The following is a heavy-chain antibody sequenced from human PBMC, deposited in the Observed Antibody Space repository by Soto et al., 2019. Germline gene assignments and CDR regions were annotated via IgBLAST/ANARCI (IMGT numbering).Heavy chain of an antibody. CDR1: GFTFSSYN. Sequence: GGSLRLSCAASGFTFSSYNMNWVRQAPGKGLEWVAAISYDEIDKKYASSVKGRFTVSRDNVKNTLSLQMNSLRPEDTAVYYCEKDSRYKLTDNYCYYGRDVWGSGTRVTFTS. CDR3: EKDSRYKLTDNYCYYGRDV. J-gene: IGHJ6*04. CDR2: ISYDEIDK. D-gene: IGHD2-2*01. V-gene: IGHV3-30*18.